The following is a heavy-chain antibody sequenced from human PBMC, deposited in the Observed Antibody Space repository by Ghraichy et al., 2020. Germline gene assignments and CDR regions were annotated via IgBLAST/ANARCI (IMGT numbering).Heavy chain of an antibody. J-gene: IGHJ5*02. CDR3: ATEPEYYGSGSYAIYWFDP. V-gene: IGHV3-15*01. CDR2: INSKTDGGTT. CDR1: EFSLSNAW. D-gene: IGHD3-10*01. Sequence: EGSLRLSCAASEFSLSNAWMSWVRQGPGKGLEWVGRINSKTDGGTTDYAAPVKGRFTISRDDSKNTLYLQMNSLKTEDTAVYYCATEPEYYGSGSYAIYWFDPWGQGTLVTVSS.